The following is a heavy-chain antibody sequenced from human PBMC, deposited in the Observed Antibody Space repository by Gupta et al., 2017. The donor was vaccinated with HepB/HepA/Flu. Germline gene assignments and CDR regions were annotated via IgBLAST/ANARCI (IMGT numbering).Heavy chain of an antibody. J-gene: IGHJ6*03. CDR3: ARGLGATEGGDHYYYYYMDV. V-gene: IGHV4-59*01. CDR1: GGSISSYY. Sequence: QVQLQESGPGLVKPSETLSLTCTVSGGSISSYYWSWIRQSPGKGLEWIGDIYYSGSTKYNPPLQSRVTISVDTSKNQFSLNLSSVTAADTAVYYCARGLGATEGGDHYYYYYMDVWGKGTTVTVSS. D-gene: IGHD1-26*01. CDR2: IYYSGST.